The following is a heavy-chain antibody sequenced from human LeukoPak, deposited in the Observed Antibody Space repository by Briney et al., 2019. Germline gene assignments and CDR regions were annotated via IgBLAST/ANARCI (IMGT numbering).Heavy chain of an antibody. CDR2: MNPNSGNT. J-gene: IGHJ4*02. Sequence: GASVKVSCKASGYTFTSYDINWVRQATGQGLEWMGWMNPNSGNTGYAQKFQGRVTMTRNTSISTAYMELSSLRSEDTAVYYCARGPFDTYVWGSFYYFDYWGQGTLVTVSS. CDR3: ARGPFDTYVWGSFYYFDY. V-gene: IGHV1-8*01. D-gene: IGHD3-16*01. CDR1: GYTFTSYD.